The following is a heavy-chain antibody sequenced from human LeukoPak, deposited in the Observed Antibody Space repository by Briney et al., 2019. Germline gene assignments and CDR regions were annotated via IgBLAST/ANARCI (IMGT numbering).Heavy chain of an antibody. D-gene: IGHD3-22*01. CDR2: ISYDGSNK. CDR3: AKVTYYYDSSGYSPFDY. CDR1: GFTFSSYG. V-gene: IGHV3-30*18. J-gene: IGHJ4*02. Sequence: PGRSLGLSCAASGFTFSSYGMHWVRQAPGKGLEWVAVISYDGSNKYYADSVKGRFTISRDNSKNTLYLQMNSLRAEDTAVYYCAKVTYYYDSSGYSPFDYWGQGTLVTVSS.